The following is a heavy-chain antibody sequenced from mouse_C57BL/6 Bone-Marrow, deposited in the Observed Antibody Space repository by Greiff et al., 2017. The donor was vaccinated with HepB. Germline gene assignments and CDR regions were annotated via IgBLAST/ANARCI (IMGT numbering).Heavy chain of an antibody. CDR2: IRSKSNNYAT. CDR1: GFSFNTYA. J-gene: IGHJ3*01. Sequence: EVHLVESGGGLVQPKGSLKLSCAASGFSFNTYAMNWVRQAPGKGLEWVARIRSKSNNYATYYADSVKDRFTISRDDSESMLYLQMNNLKTEDTAMYYCVRQGQLRLRRRFAYWGQGTLVTVSA. D-gene: IGHD3-2*02. CDR3: VRQGQLRLRRRFAY. V-gene: IGHV10-1*01.